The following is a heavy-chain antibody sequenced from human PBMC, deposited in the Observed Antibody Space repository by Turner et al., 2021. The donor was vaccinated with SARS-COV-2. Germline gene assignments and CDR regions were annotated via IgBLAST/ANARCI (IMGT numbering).Heavy chain of an antibody. Sequence: VQLQESGPGLVKPSETLSLTCTVSGGSISRYFWSWIRQPPGKGLEWIGYIFYSGSANYNPSLKSRVTISVDTSKNQFSLKLSSVTAADTAVYYCARAYYDILTGYYTPYYFDYWGQGTLVTVSS. J-gene: IGHJ4*02. V-gene: IGHV4-59*08. CDR3: ARAYYDILTGYYTPYYFDY. D-gene: IGHD3-9*01. CDR2: IFYSGSA. CDR1: GGSISRYF.